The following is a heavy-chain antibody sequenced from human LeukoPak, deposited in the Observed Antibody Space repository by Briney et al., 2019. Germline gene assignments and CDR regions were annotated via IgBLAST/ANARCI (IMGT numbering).Heavy chain of an antibody. V-gene: IGHV4-4*07. J-gene: IGHJ5*02. D-gene: IGHD2-15*01. CDR3: ARNECSGGSRYFAT. CDR2: IYTSGST. Sequence: SETLSLTCTVSGGSISSYYWSWIRQPAGKGLEWIGRIYTSGSTNYNPSLKSRVTMSVDTSKNQFSLKLSSVTAADTAVYYCARNECSGGSRYFATWGKGPRVPVPS. CDR1: GGSISSYY.